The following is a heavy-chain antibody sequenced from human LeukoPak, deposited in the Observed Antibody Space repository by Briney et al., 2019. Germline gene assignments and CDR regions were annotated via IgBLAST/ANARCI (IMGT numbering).Heavy chain of an antibody. J-gene: IGHJ4*02. D-gene: IGHD3-16*01. Sequence: ASVKVSCKAFGYTFTSYGVSWVRQAPGQGLEWVGWISAYNGNTNYAQKVQGRVTMTTDTSTSTAYMELRSLRSDDTAVYYCARDGDYDYVWAHYFDYWGQGTLVTVSS. CDR2: ISAYNGNT. CDR3: ARDGDYDYVWAHYFDY. V-gene: IGHV1-18*01. CDR1: GYTFTSYG.